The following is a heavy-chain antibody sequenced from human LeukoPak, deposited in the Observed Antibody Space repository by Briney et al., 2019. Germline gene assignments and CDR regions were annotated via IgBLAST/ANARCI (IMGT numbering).Heavy chain of an antibody. J-gene: IGHJ4*02. V-gene: IGHV3-53*01. CDR2: IYTWGIT. D-gene: IGHD6-13*01. CDR1: GLTVSSNH. Sequence: GESLRLSCAASGLTVSSNHMAWVRQAPGKGLEWLSVIYTWGITYYADSVQGRFIISRDTSRNTLYLQMNSLRVEDTALYYCASDHAPAGGGLDYWGQGTHVTVSS. CDR3: ASDHAPAGGGLDY.